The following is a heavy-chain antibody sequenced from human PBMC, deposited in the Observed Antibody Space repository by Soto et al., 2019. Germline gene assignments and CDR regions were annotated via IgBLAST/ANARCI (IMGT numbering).Heavy chain of an antibody. V-gene: IGHV4-61*01. CDR3: ARAYRTGGYWFDL. CDR1: GGSVSGGTHY. J-gene: IGHJ2*01. D-gene: IGHD2-8*02. Sequence: QAQLQESGPGPVKPSETLSLTCTVSGGSVSGGTHYWSWIRQPPGKGLEWIGYIYNSGSSNYNPSLKSQVSISVDTAKNQYSLKQSSVTAADTAVYYCARAYRTGGYWFDLWGRGTLVTVSS. CDR2: IYNSGSS.